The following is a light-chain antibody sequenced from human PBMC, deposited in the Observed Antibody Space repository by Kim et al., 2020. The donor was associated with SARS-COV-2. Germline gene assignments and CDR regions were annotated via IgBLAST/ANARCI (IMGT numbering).Light chain of an antibody. J-gene: IGKJ1*01. CDR3: QKYDSAPCT. Sequence: ASVGDEVTITCRASQGISSYLAWYQQKPGQAPKLLIYATSNLPSGIPSRFRGSRSGTDFTLIITRLQPEDVATYYCQKYDSAPCTFGQGTKVDIK. V-gene: IGKV1-27*01. CDR1: QGISSY. CDR2: ATS.